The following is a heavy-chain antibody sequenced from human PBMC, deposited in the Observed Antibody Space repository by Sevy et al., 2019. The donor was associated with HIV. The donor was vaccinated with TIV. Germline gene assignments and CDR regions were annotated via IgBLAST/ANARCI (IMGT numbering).Heavy chain of an antibody. D-gene: IGHD2-2*01. CDR3: ARDCSSTSCLWGLDV. V-gene: IGHV3-7*03. J-gene: IGHJ6*02. CDR2: IKKDGSEK. CDR1: GFTFSRYW. Sequence: GGSLRLSCAASGFTFSRYWMSWVRQAPGKGLEWVANIKKDGSEKYYVDSVKGRFTISRDNAKNSLFLQMNNLRAEDTAVYYCARDCSSTSCLWGLDVWGQGTTVTVSS.